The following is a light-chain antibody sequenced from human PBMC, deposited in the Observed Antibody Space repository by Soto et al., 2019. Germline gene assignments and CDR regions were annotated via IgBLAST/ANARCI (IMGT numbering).Light chain of an antibody. CDR3: SSYTSTSTYV. J-gene: IGLJ1*01. V-gene: IGLV2-18*02. CDR1: ISDVGFYAR. Sequence: QSALTQPPSVSGSPGQSVTISCTGTISDVGFYARVSWYQQPPGTAPKLLIYDVTSRPSGVPDRFSGSQSGKTASLTISGLQAEDEADYYCSSYTSTSTYVFGTGTKLTVL. CDR2: DVT.